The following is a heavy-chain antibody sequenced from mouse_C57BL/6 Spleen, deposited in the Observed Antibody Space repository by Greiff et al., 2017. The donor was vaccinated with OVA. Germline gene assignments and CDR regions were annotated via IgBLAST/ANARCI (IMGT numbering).Heavy chain of an antibody. Sequence: QVQLKESGAELVRPGASVTLSCKASGYTFTDYEMHWVKQTPVHGLEWIGAIDPETGGTAYNQKFKGKAILTADKSSSTAYMELRSLTSEDSAVYYCTRSYYSDWGQGTLVTVSA. V-gene: IGHV1-15*01. CDR1: GYTFTDYE. CDR3: TRSYYSD. CDR2: IDPETGGT. J-gene: IGHJ3*01. D-gene: IGHD2-12*01.